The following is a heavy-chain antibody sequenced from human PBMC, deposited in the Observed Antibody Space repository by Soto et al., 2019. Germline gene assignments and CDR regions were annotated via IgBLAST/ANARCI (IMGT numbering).Heavy chain of an antibody. Sequence: HPGGSLRLSCAASGFTFSSYAMSWVRQAPGKGLEWVSAISGSGGSTYYADSVKGRFTISRDNSKNTLYLQMNSLRAEDTAVYYCARVSDYRYGSGTITVYYYGMDVWGQGTTVTVSS. V-gene: IGHV3-23*01. J-gene: IGHJ6*02. CDR1: GFTFSSYA. CDR3: ARVSDYRYGSGTITVYYYGMDV. D-gene: IGHD3-10*01. CDR2: ISGSGGST.